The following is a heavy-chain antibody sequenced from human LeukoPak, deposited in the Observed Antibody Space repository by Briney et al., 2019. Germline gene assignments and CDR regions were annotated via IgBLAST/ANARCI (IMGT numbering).Heavy chain of an antibody. CDR1: GGSITSYY. Sequence: PSETLSLTCTVSGGSITSYYWSWIRQPPGKGLEWIGEINHSGSTNYNPSLKSRVTISVDTSKNQFSLKLSSVTAADTAVYYCARHLKSSRVVPAAMPGVPFDPWGQGTLVTVSS. V-gene: IGHV4-34*01. CDR2: INHSGST. CDR3: ARHLKSSRVVPAAMPGVPFDP. J-gene: IGHJ5*02. D-gene: IGHD2-2*01.